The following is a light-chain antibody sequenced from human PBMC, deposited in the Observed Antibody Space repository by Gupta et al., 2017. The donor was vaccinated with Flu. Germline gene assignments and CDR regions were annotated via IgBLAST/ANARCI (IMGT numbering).Light chain of an antibody. Sequence: QSALTQPASVSGSPGQSITIYCTGTSSDVGSYNLVSWYQQHPAKAPKRIIYEGSKRPSGVSSRFSASKSGNTASLPTSARQEEDDADYYCCQYAGSSTWVFGGGTKLTVL. CDR1: SSDVGSYNL. J-gene: IGLJ3*02. CDR3: CQYAGSSTWV. CDR2: EGS. V-gene: IGLV2-23*01.